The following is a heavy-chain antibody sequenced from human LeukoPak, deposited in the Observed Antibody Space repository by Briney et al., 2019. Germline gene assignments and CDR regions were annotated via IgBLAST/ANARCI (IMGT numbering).Heavy chain of an antibody. D-gene: IGHD2-21*02. J-gene: IGHJ4*02. CDR2: IYHSGST. Sequence: SENLSLTCAVSGGSISSSNWWSWVRQSPGKGLEWIGEIYHSGSTNYYPSLKSRVTISVDKSKNQFSLRLSSVTAADTAVYYCARYCGGDCYGCFDYWGQGTLVTVSS. CDR3: ARYCGGDCYGCFDY. CDR1: GGSISSSNW. V-gene: IGHV4-4*02.